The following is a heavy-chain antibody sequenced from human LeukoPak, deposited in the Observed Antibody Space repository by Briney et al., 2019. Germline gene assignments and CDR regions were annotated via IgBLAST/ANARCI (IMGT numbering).Heavy chain of an antibody. Sequence: GESLKISCKGSGCSFTSYWIGWVRQMPGKGLEWMGIIYPGDSDTRYSPSFQGQVTISADKSISTAYLQWSSLKASDTAMYYCARLYYGSGTKGYYYYGMDVWGQGTTVTVSS. CDR2: IYPGDSDT. V-gene: IGHV5-51*01. CDR1: GCSFTSYW. J-gene: IGHJ6*02. CDR3: ARLYYGSGTKGYYYYGMDV. D-gene: IGHD3-10*01.